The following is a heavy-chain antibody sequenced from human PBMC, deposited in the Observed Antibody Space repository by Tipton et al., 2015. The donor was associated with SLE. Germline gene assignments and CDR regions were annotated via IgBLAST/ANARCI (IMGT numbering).Heavy chain of an antibody. D-gene: IGHD2-2*01. V-gene: IGHV4-4*09. CDR1: GGSISSHY. CDR2: IYTSGST. CDR3: ARGDCSSTSCLDY. J-gene: IGHJ4*02. Sequence: TLSLTCTVSGGSISSHYWSWIRQPPGKGLEWIGYIYTSGSTNYNPSLKSRVTISVDTSKNQFSLKLSSVTAADTAVYYCARGDCSSTSCLDYWGQGTLVTVSS.